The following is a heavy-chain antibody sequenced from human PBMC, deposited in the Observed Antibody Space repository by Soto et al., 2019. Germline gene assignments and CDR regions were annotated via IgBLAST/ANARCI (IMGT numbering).Heavy chain of an antibody. CDR2: LYYIVSI. V-gene: IGHV4-59*12. CDR3: ARGCRRQLVCYLVY. CDR1: AGSISSYY. J-gene: IGHJ4*01. D-gene: IGHD6-6*01. Sequence: PSETLSLTWTVSAGSISSYYCSRIRQPARKDSGWNAYLYYIVSINSGPFLKSRVTISVDTSKSQLSLKLSSVTAEDMAVYCCARGCRRQLVCYLVYWGQGTLGKVSS.